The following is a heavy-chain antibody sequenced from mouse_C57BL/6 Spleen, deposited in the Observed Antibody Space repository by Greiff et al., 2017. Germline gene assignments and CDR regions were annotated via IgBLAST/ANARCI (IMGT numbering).Heavy chain of an antibody. V-gene: IGHV1-22*01. CDR2: INPNNGGT. D-gene: IGHD1-1*01. CDR3: ARESDYYYGSSLYAMDY. Sequence: VQLQQSGPELVKPGASVKMSCKASGYTFTDYNMHWVKQSHGKSLEWIGYINPNNGGTSYNQKFKGKATLTVNKSSSTAYMELRSLTSEDSAVYYCARESDYYYGSSLYAMDYWGQGTSVTVSS. J-gene: IGHJ4*01. CDR1: GYTFTDYN.